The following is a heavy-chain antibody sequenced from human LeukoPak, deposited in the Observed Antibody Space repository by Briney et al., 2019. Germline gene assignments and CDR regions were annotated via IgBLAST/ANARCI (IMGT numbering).Heavy chain of an antibody. D-gene: IGHD6-13*01. CDR2: IYHSGST. CDR1: GGSISSGGYS. V-gene: IGHV4-30-2*01. Sequence: SQTLSLTCAVSGGSISSGGYSWSWIRQPPGKGLEWIGYIYHSGSTYYNPSLKSRVTISVDRSKNQFSLQLNSVTPEDTAVYYCARAQGTHKLVPSYNFDYWGQGTLVTVSS. J-gene: IGHJ4*02. CDR3: ARAQGTHKLVPSYNFDY.